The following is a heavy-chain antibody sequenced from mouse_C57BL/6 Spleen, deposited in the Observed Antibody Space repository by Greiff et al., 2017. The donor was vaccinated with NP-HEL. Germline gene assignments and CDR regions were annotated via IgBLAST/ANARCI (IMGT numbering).Heavy chain of an antibody. CDR2: ISSGGSYT. J-gene: IGHJ1*03. V-gene: IGHV5-6*02. CDR3: ARRDWYFDV. CDR1: GFTFSSYG. Sequence: EVKLVESGGDLVKPGGSLKLSCAASGFTFSSYGMSWVRQTPDKRLEWVATISSGGSYTYYPDSVKGRFTISRDNAKNTLYLQMSSLKSEGTAMYYCARRDWYFDVWGTGTTVTVSS.